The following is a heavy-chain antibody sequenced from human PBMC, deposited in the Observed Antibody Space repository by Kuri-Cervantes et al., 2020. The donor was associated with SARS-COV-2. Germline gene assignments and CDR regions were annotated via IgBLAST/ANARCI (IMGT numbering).Heavy chain of an antibody. D-gene: IGHD3-3*01. Sequence: SETLSLTCTVSGGSISSYYWSWIRQPPGKGLEWIGYIYYSGSTNYNPSLMSRVTISVDTSKNQFSLKLSSVTAADTAVYYCARRRFLEWTPFDYWGQGTLVTVSS. CDR2: IYYSGST. CDR3: ARRRFLEWTPFDY. J-gene: IGHJ4*02. CDR1: GGSISSYY. V-gene: IGHV4-59*12.